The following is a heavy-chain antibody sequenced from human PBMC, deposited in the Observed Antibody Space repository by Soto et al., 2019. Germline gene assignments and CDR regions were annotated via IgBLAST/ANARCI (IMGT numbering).Heavy chain of an antibody. V-gene: IGHV4-34*01. CDR1: GGSFSGYY. D-gene: IGHD6-13*01. Sequence: QVQLQQWGAGLLKPSETLSLTCAVYGGSFSGYYWSWIRQPPGKGLEWIGEINHSGSTNYNPSLNSRVTISLDTSKNQFSLKPSSVTAVDTAVYYCAREYSSSWLNWFDPWGQGTLVTVSS. CDR2: INHSGST. J-gene: IGHJ5*02. CDR3: AREYSSSWLNWFDP.